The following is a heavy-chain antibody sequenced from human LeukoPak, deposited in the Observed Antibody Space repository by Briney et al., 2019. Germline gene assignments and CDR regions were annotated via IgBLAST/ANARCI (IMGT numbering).Heavy chain of an antibody. D-gene: IGHD4-17*01. V-gene: IGHV4-4*02. CDR2: IYHSGST. Sequence: PSETLSLTCAVSGGSISSSNWWSWVRQPPGKGLEWIGEIYHSGSTNYNPSLKSRATIPVDKSKNQFSLKLSSVTAADTAVYYCARDSTVTFDYWGQGTLVTVSS. CDR1: GGSISSSNW. J-gene: IGHJ4*02. CDR3: ARDSTVTFDY.